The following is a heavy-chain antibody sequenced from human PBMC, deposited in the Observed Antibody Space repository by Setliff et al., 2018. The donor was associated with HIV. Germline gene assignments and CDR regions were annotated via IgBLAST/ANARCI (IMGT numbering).Heavy chain of an antibody. J-gene: IGHJ6*02. V-gene: IGHV3-30*02. Sequence: GGSLRLSCAASGFIFSHYAMHWVRQAPGKGLEWVALIAYDGSYKYYVDSVKGRFTISRDASKNTLYLQMNSLRPEDTAVYFCVRERTGYYGSDLQNAMDVWGQGTTVTVSS. D-gene: IGHD3-9*01. CDR2: IAYDGSYK. CDR3: VRERTGYYGSDLQNAMDV. CDR1: GFIFSHYA.